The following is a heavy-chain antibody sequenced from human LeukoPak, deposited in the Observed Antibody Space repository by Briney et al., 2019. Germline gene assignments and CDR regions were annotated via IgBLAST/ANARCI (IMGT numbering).Heavy chain of an antibody. Sequence: GSLRLSCAASGFTVSSNYMSWIRQPPGKGLEWIGEINHSGSTNYNPSLKSRVTTSVDSSKKQFSLQLSSVTAADTAVYYCARGRGRYYGMDVWGQGTTVTVSS. CDR1: GFTVSSNY. CDR3: ARGRGRYYGMDV. CDR2: INHSGST. J-gene: IGHJ6*02. V-gene: IGHV4-34*01. D-gene: IGHD3-10*01.